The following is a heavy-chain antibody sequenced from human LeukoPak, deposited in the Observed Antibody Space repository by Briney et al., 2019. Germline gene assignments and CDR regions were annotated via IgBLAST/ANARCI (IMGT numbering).Heavy chain of an antibody. CDR1: GYTFTSYG. CDR2: ISAYNGNT. V-gene: IGHV1-18*01. Sequence: ASLKVSCKASGYTFTSYGISWVRQAPGQGLEWMGWISAYNGNTNYAQKLQGRVTMTTDTSTSTAYMELRSLRSDDTAVYYCARGYGSNPMGAFDIWGQGTMVTVSS. J-gene: IGHJ3*02. CDR3: ARGYGSNPMGAFDI. D-gene: IGHD4-23*01.